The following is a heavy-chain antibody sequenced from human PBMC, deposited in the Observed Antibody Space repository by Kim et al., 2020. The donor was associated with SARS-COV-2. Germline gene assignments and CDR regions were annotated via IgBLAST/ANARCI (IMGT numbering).Heavy chain of an antibody. J-gene: IGHJ5*02. CDR2: ISYDGSNK. V-gene: IGHV3-30*18. CDR3: AKGLRGLLFYIGNEKFDP. CDR1: GFTFSSYG. D-gene: IGHD1-1*01. Sequence: GGSLRLSCAASGFTFSSYGMHWVRQAPGKGLEWVAVISYDGSNKYYADSVKGRFTISRDNSKNTLYLQMNSLRAEDTAVYYCAKGLRGLLFYIGNEKFDPWGQGTLVTVSS.